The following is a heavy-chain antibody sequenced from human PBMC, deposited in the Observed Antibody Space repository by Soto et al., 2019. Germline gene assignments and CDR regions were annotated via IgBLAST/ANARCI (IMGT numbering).Heavy chain of an antibody. Sequence: EVQLVESGGGLVKPGGSLRLSCAASGFTFSNSIINWVRQAPGQGLEWVSSISGSSDFLYYADSVKGRFIISRDTATNSLYLQMNSLRAEDTAVYYCATSTWYAFDIWGQGTMVTVSS. CDR3: ATSTWYAFDI. V-gene: IGHV3-21*01. D-gene: IGHD6-13*01. CDR1: GFTFSNSI. CDR2: ISGSSDFL. J-gene: IGHJ3*02.